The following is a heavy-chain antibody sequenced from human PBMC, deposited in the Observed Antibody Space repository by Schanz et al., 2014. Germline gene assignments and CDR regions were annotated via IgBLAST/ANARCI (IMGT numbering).Heavy chain of an antibody. CDR3: ARSGRDIGEAADY. D-gene: IGHD6-13*01. CDR1: GFTFSDHY. J-gene: IGHJ4*02. V-gene: IGHV3-11*01. CDR2: ISNTGTFI. Sequence: QVQLVESGGGLVKPGGSLRLSCAASGFTFSDHYMAWIRQAPGKGLEWVSIISNTGTFIYYADSVKGRFTISRDNAKNSLYLQMNSLRAEDTAIYYCARSGRDIGEAADYWGQGTLVTVSS.